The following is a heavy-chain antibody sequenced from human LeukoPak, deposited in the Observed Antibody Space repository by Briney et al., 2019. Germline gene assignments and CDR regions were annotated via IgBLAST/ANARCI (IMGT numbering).Heavy chain of an antibody. CDR3: ARDPYYDFWSGSWGAFDI. J-gene: IGHJ3*02. V-gene: IGHV4-39*02. D-gene: IGHD3-3*01. CDR2: IYYSGST. CDR1: GGSISSSSYY. Sequence: SETLSLTCTVSGGSISSSSYYWGWIRQPPGKGLEWIGSIYYSGSTYYNPSLKSRVTISVDTSKNQFSLKLSSVTAADTAVYYCARDPYYDFWSGSWGAFDIWGQGTMVTVSS.